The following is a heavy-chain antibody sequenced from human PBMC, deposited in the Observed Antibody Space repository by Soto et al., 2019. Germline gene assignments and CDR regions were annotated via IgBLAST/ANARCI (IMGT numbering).Heavy chain of an antibody. CDR2: IHNSVST. V-gene: IGHV4-30-4*01. D-gene: IGHD1-26*01. J-gene: IGHJ4*02. CDR1: GGSISSGDYY. Sequence: PSETLSLTCTVSGGSISSGDYYWSWIRQPPGKGLEWIAYIHNSVSTHYNPSPKSRVTISVDTSKNQFSLKLSSVTAADTAVYYCARSRYSGSYFFDYWGQGILVTVSS. CDR3: ARSRYSGSYFFDY.